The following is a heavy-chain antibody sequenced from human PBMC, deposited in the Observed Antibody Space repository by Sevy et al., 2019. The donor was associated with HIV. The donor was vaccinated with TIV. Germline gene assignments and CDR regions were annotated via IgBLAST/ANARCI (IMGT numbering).Heavy chain of an antibody. V-gene: IGHV3-30*18. CDR1: GFNFSSYG. CDR3: AKESGSYYDFWSGHDAFDI. J-gene: IGHJ3*02. CDR2: ISYDGSSK. D-gene: IGHD3-3*01. Sequence: GGSLRLSCAASGFNFSSYGMHWVHQAPGKGLEWVAVISYDGSSKYYAESVKGRFTISRDNSKNTLYLQISSLRAEDTAVYYCAKESGSYYDFWSGHDAFDIWGQGTMVTVSS.